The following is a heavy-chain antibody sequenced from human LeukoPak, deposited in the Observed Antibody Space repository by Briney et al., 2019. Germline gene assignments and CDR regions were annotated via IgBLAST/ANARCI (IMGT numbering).Heavy chain of an antibody. CDR1: GLTGSHNY. CDR2: IHTSGDT. D-gene: IGHD4-17*01. CDR3: IVFGDSNH. V-gene: IGHV3-53*01. J-gene: IGHJ5*02. Sequence: GGSLRLSCAASGLTGSHNYVSWVRQAPGKGLEWVSAIHTSGDTCYAGSVKGRFTISRDTSKNTPYLQINSLRVEDTAVYYCIVFGDSNHWGQGTLVTVSS.